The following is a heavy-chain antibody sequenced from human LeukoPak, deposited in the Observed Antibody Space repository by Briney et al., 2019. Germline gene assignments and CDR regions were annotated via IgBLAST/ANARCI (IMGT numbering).Heavy chain of an antibody. D-gene: IGHD2-15*01. CDR2: IYNGGGT. CDR3: AREGGY. Sequence: PGGSLRLSCAASGFTVISNYMSWVRQAPGKGLEWVSIIYNGGGTYYADSVKGRFTISRDNSKNTLYLQMNSLRVEDTAVYYCAREGGYWGQGTLVTVSS. J-gene: IGHJ4*02. V-gene: IGHV3-53*01. CDR1: GFTVISNY.